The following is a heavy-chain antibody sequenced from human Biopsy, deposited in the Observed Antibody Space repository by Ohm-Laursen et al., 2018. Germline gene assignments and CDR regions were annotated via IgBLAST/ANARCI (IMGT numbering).Heavy chain of an antibody. V-gene: IGHV1-8*01. CDR2: VNPVSKNT. D-gene: IGHD2-2*01. CDR1: GYTFTSYD. Sequence: SVKVSCKTYGYTFTSYDISWMRQVSGQGLEWIGWVNPVSKNTVSVKDFRGRVTLTGDTSSSTSYMELRSLASRDTAIYYCARAVRNQMLSTVWGQGTAVTVSS. J-gene: IGHJ6*02. CDR3: ARAVRNQMLSTV.